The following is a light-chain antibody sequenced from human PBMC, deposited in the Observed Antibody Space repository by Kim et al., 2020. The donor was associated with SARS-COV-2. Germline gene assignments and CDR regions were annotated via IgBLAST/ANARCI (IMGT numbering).Light chain of an antibody. CDR3: QSSDSSDTFWV. V-gene: IGLV3-25*03. Sequence: SYELTKKKEGGGAPGQTARITCSGDALPNQYAYWFQQKPGQAPVLVIYEDTERPSGIPERFSGSTSGTTVTLTISGVQAEDEADYYCQSSDSSDTFWVFG. CDR2: EDT. CDR1: ALPNQY. J-gene: IGLJ3*02.